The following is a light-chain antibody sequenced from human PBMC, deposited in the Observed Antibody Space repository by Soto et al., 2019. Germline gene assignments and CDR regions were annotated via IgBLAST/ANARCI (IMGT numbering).Light chain of an antibody. V-gene: IGKV3-11*01. Sequence: VLTHSPATLSLSPGERATLSCRASQSIHTSLAWYQQKPGQPPRLVVYDASNRATGIPARFSGSGSGTDFTLTISSLEPEDFAVYYCQQRSNWLLTFGGGTKVDIK. J-gene: IGKJ4*01. CDR2: DAS. CDR3: QQRSNWLLT. CDR1: QSIHTS.